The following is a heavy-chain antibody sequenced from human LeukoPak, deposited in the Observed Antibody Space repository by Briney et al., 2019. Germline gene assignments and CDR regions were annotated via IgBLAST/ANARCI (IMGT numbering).Heavy chain of an antibody. CDR1: GCTLSPYE. Sequence: PGGSLRLSCAASGCTLSPYEMKWVRQAPGKGLEWVSYISSSGTTIYYADSVKGRFTISRDNAKNSLYLQMNSLRVEDTAVYYCASGPPRHLDYWGQGALVTVSS. V-gene: IGHV3-48*03. CDR3: ASGPPRHLDY. CDR2: ISSSGTTI. J-gene: IGHJ4*02.